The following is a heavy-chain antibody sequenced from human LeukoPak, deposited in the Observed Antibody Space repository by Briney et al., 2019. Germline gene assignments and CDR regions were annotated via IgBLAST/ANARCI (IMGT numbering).Heavy chain of an antibody. V-gene: IGHV4-38-2*02. CDR1: GASIRSGNYY. Sequence: SETLSLTCTVSGASIRSGNYYWGWIRQPPGKGLEWIGSIYHSGSTYYNPSLKSRVTISVDTSKNQFSLKLSSVTAADTAVYYCARSPTHDYGDYWGQGTLVTVSS. CDR3: ARSPTHDYGDY. CDR2: IYHSGST. J-gene: IGHJ4*02.